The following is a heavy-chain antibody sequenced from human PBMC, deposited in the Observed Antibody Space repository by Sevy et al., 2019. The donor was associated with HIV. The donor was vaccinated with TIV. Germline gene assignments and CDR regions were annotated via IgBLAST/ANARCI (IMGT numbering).Heavy chain of an antibody. V-gene: IGHV3-74*01. Sequence: GGSLRLSCAASGFTFTNYWMHWVRLAPGKGLVWVSRVDNDGSGTHYADSVKGRFTISRDNAKHTVYLQMNSLRAEDTAVYYCTRDMYGIDYWGQGTLVTVSS. D-gene: IGHD2-8*01. CDR2: VDNDGSGT. CDR3: TRDMYGIDY. J-gene: IGHJ4*02. CDR1: GFTFTNYW.